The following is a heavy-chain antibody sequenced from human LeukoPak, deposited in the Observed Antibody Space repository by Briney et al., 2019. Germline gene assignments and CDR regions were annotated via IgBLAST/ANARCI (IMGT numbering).Heavy chain of an antibody. Sequence: SETLSLTCTVSGYSISSGFYWGWIRQPPGKGLEWIGRIYHSGSTYYEPSLKSRVTISVDTSKNQFFLNLTSVTAADTAMYYCATRPTGTWTSYYFDNWGQGILVTVSS. CDR1: GYSISSGFY. CDR3: ATRPTGTWTSYYFDN. J-gene: IGHJ4*02. V-gene: IGHV4-38-2*02. D-gene: IGHD3-16*01. CDR2: IYHSGST.